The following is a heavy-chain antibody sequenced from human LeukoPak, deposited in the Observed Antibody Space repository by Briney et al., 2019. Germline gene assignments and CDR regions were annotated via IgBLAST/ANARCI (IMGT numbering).Heavy chain of an antibody. CDR2: ISSSSSYI. Sequence: PGGSLRLSCAASGFTFSSYSMNWVRQAPGKGLEWVSSISSSSSYIYYADSVKGRFTISRDNAKNTLYLQMNSLRAEDTAMYYCAARHFGYSSSWYAFDIWGQGTMVTVSS. D-gene: IGHD6-13*01. CDR1: GFTFSSYS. J-gene: IGHJ3*02. V-gene: IGHV3-21*01. CDR3: AARHFGYSSSWYAFDI.